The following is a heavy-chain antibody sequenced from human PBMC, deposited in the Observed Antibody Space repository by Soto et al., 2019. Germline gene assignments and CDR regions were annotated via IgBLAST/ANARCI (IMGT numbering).Heavy chain of an antibody. Sequence: GGSLRLSCAASGFTFSSHAMGWLRQAPGTGLEWVAFVDGSGYDTSYADSVKGRFTISRDNAKNSLYLQMNSLRAEDTAVYYCASSLLTPFDYWGQGTLVTVSS. CDR2: VDGSGYDT. CDR3: ASSLLTPFDY. CDR1: GFTFSSHA. J-gene: IGHJ4*02. V-gene: IGHV3-21*01. D-gene: IGHD7-27*01.